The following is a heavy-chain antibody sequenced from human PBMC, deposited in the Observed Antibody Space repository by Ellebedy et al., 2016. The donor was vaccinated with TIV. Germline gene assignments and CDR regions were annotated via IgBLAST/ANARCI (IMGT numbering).Heavy chain of an antibody. J-gene: IGHJ4*02. Sequence: PGGSLRLSCAASGFTFSSYGMHWVRQAPGKGLEWVAVIWYDGSNKYYADSMKGRFTISRDNSKNTLYLQMNSLRAEDTAVYYCARSFVIGGMVVGYWGQGTLVTVSS. CDR3: ARSFVIGGMVVGY. D-gene: IGHD2/OR15-2a*01. CDR2: IWYDGSNK. V-gene: IGHV3-33*08. CDR1: GFTFSSYG.